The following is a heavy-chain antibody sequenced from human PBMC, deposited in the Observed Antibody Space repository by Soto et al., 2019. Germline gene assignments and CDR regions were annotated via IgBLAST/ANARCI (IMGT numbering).Heavy chain of an antibody. CDR3: ARVQYSGNDFKLAFDI. J-gene: IGHJ3*02. Sequence: QVQLVQSGAQVKKPGASVKVSCKASGYTFTLYTIHWVRQAPGQRLEWMGWIHAGNGYTKYSQNFQGRVTITRDTSASTVYMEMSSLTSEDTGVFYCARVQYSGNDFKLAFDIWGQGTTLTVSS. V-gene: IGHV1-3*01. CDR1: GYTFTLYT. CDR2: IHAGNGYT. D-gene: IGHD5-12*01.